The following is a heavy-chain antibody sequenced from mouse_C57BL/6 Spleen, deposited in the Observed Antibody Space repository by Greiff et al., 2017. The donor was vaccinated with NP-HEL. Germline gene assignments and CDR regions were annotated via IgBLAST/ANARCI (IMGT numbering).Heavy chain of an antibody. CDR2: IYPGDGDP. CDR1: GYALSRSW. Sequence: VQLQQSGPELVKPGASVKISCKASGYALSRSWMNWVKQRPGPGLEWIGRIYPGDGDPDYNGQFPGKATLSADKSSSTASMHLSSLTSEDSAVYYCARKLRAKGDWGKGPSVTVSS. CDR3: ARKLRAKGD. J-gene: IGHJ4*01. V-gene: IGHV1-82*01. D-gene: IGHD1-1*01.